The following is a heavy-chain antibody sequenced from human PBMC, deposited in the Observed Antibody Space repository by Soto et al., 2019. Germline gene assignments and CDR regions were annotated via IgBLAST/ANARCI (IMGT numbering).Heavy chain of an antibody. CDR1: GGTFSSYA. Sequence: QVQLVQSGAEVKKPGSSVKVSCKASGGTFSSYAISWVRQAPGQGLEWMGGIIPIFGTANYAQKFQGRVTITADEATSTAYMELSSLRSEDTAVYYCAREQRASYGRMEAFDIWGRGTMVTVSS. CDR3: AREQRASYGRMEAFDI. CDR2: IIPIFGTA. V-gene: IGHV1-69*01. J-gene: IGHJ3*02. D-gene: IGHD1-26*01.